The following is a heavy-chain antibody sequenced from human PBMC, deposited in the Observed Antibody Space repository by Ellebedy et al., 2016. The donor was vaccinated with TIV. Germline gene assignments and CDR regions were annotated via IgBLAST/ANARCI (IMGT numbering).Heavy chain of an antibody. V-gene: IGHV1-69*04. CDR2: IIPILGIA. CDR3: ARDESRDGYNSDWYFDL. CDR1: GGTFSSYA. Sequence: SVKVSCXASGGTFSSYAISWVRQAPGQGLEWMGRIIPILGIANYAQKFQGRVTITADKSTSTAYMELSSLRSEDTAVYYCARDESRDGYNSDWYFDLWGRGTLVTVSS. D-gene: IGHD5-24*01. J-gene: IGHJ2*01.